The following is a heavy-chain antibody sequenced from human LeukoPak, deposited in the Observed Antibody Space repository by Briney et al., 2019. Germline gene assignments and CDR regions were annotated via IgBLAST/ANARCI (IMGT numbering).Heavy chain of an antibody. D-gene: IGHD3-10*01. CDR2: IKEDGSEK. Sequence: GGSLRLSCAASGFTVSSNYMSWVRQAPGKGLEWVASIKEDGSEKYYVDSVKGRFTISRDNAKNSLYLQMNSLRAEDTAVYYCARHPYYYGSGSYFEYFQHWGQGTLVTVSS. CDR3: ARHPYYYGSGSYFEYFQH. J-gene: IGHJ1*01. V-gene: IGHV3-7*01. CDR1: GFTVSSNY.